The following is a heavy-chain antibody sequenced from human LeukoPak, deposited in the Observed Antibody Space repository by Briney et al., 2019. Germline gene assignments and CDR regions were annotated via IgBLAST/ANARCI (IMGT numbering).Heavy chain of an antibody. CDR2: IYYSGST. CDR1: GGSISSSSYY. V-gene: IGHV4-39*01. Sequence: SETLSLTCTVSGGSISSSSYYWGWIRQPPGKGLEWIGSIYYSGSTYYNPSLKSRVTISVDTSRNQFSLKLSSVTAADTAVYYCARRRVVGATSFDYWGQGTLVTVSS. J-gene: IGHJ4*02. D-gene: IGHD1-26*01. CDR3: ARRRVVGATSFDY.